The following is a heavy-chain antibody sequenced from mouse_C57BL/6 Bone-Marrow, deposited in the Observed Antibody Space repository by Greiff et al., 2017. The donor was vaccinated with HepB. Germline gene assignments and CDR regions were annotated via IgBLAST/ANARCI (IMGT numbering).Heavy chain of an antibody. CDR1: GFTFSDYG. J-gene: IGHJ3*01. V-gene: IGHV5-17*01. D-gene: IGHD1-1*01. Sequence: EVQLVESGGGLVKPGGSLKLSCAASGFTFSDYGMHWVRQAPEKGLEWVAYISSGSSTIYYADTVKGRITISRDNAKNTLFLQMTSLRSEDTAMYYCARTYYYGSSPFAYWGQGTLVTVSA. CDR2: ISSGSSTI. CDR3: ARTYYYGSSPFAY.